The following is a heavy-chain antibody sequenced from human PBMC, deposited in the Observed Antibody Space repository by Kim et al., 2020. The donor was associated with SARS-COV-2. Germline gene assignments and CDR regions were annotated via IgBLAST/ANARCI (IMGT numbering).Heavy chain of an antibody. J-gene: IGHJ4*02. CDR3: ARSAAAWYDDYFDY. D-gene: IGHD6-13*01. V-gene: IGHV3-7*01. CDR2: IKQDGSEK. Sequence: GRSLRLSCAASGFTFSSYWMSWVRQAPGKGLEWVANIKQDGSEKYYVDSVKGRFTISRDNAKNSLYLQMNSLRAEDTAVYYCARSAAAWYDDYFDYWGQGTLVTVSS. CDR1: GFTFSSYW.